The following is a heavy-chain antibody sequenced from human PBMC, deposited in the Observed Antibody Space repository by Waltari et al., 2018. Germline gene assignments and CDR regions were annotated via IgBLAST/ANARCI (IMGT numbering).Heavy chain of an antibody. J-gene: IGHJ2*01. CDR3: GRCSTVTSIYWYFDL. V-gene: IGHV4-4*07. Sequence: QVQLQESGPRLVKPWETLSLTCTVSGGSMTTSYWSWIRQAAGKGPAWIGRIYTTGDTKYNPSRKSRVFMSIDTSRNQFSLSLNSVTAADTAVYYCGRCSTVTSIYWYFDLWGRGALVTVSS. CDR2: IYTTGDT. CDR1: GGSMTTSY. D-gene: IGHD4-17*01.